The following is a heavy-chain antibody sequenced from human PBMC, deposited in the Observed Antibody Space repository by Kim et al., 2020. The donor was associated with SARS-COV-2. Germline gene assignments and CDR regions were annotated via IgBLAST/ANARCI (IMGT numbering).Heavy chain of an antibody. V-gene: IGHV1-69*13. J-gene: IGHJ3*02. D-gene: IGHD5-12*01. CDR3: ARGTSTMDAFDI. CDR2: IIPIFGTA. CDR1: GDTFSSYA. Sequence: SVKVSCKASGDTFSSYAISWVRQAPGQGLEWMGGIIPIFGTANYAQKFQGRVTITADESTSTAYMELSSLRSEDTAVYYCARGTSTMDAFDIWGQGTMVTVSS.